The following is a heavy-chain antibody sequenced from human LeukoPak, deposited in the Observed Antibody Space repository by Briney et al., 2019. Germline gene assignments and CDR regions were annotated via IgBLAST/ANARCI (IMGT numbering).Heavy chain of an antibody. Sequence: GGSLRLSCAASGFTFSSYAMTWVRQAPGEGLQWVSGISGSGTSAYYADSVRGRFTISRDNSKNTLYLQMNSLRAEDTAVYYCARLNYYDSSGYADYWGQGTLVTVSS. V-gene: IGHV3-23*01. CDR3: ARLNYYDSSGYADY. CDR2: ISGSGTSA. CDR1: GFTFSSYA. J-gene: IGHJ4*02. D-gene: IGHD3-22*01.